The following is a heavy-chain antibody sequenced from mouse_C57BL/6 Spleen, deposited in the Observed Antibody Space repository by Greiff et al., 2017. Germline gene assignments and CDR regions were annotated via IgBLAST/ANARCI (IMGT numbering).Heavy chain of an antibody. V-gene: IGHV1-69*01. J-gene: IGHJ3*01. CDR3: ARGVYYEYDGFAY. CDR1: GYTFTSYW. D-gene: IGHD2-4*01. CDR2: IDPCDSYT. Sequence: QVQLQQPGAELVMPGASVKLSCKASGYTFTSYWMHWVKQRPGQGLEWIGEIDPCDSYTNYNQKFKGKSTLTVDKSSSTAYMQLSSLTSEDSAVYYCARGVYYEYDGFAYWGQGTLVTVSA.